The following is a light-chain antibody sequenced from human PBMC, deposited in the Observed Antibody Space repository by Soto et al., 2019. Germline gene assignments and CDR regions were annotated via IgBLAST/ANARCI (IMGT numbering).Light chain of an antibody. CDR3: QQSFSTPQT. Sequence: DIQMTQYPASLSASVGDKVTITCRASQSISTYLNWYQQTPGKAPKLLIYAASSLQSGVPSRFSGSGSGTDFALTISSLQPEDFATYSCQQSFSTPQTFGQGTKVEIK. CDR1: QSISTY. V-gene: IGKV1-39*01. J-gene: IGKJ1*01. CDR2: AAS.